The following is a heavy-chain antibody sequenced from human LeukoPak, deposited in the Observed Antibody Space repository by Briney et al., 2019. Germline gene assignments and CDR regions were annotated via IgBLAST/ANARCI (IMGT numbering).Heavy chain of an antibody. CDR1: RFTFSSYA. Sequence: GGSLRLSCAASRFTFSSYAIHWVRQAPGKGLEWVAVISYDGSNKFYADSVKGRFTISRDNSKNTLYLQMNSLRAEDTAEYYCARAHVVLTPFPLYGLDVWGQGTTVTVSS. V-gene: IGHV3-30*04. J-gene: IGHJ6*02. D-gene: IGHD2-21*02. CDR2: ISYDGSNK. CDR3: ARAHVVLTPFPLYGLDV.